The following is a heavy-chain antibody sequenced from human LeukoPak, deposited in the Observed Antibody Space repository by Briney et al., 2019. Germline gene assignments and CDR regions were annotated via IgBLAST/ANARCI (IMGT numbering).Heavy chain of an antibody. D-gene: IGHD3-9*01. J-gene: IGHJ4*02. CDR1: GFTFSSYS. Sequence: GGSLRLSCTASGFTFSSYSMNWVRQAPGKGLEWVSSISSSSSYIYYADSVKGRFTIPRDNAKNSLYLQMNSLRAEDTAVYYCARDGDYDILTGYYLGLYWGQGTLVTVSS. CDR2: ISSSSSYI. CDR3: ARDGDYDILTGYYLGLY. V-gene: IGHV3-21*01.